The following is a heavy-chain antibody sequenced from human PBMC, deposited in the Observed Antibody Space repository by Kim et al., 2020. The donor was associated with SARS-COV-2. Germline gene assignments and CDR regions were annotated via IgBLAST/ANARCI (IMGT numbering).Heavy chain of an antibody. J-gene: IGHJ6*02. V-gene: IGHV3-30*18. CDR3: AKDRSYQLPPGYESYGMDV. D-gene: IGHD2-2*01. CDR2: ISYDGEAK. CDR1: GFTVTDTFTSFA. Sequence: GGSLRLSCAGSGFTVTDTFTSFAMHLVRQAPGKGLEWVAVISYDGEAKKYADSVKGRITISRDDSKTTVYLQMNSLTPEDTAVYYCAKDRSYQLPPGYESYGMDVWGQGTTVIVSS.